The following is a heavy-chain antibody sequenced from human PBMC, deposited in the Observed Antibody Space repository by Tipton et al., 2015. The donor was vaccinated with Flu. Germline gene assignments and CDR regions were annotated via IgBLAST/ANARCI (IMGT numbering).Heavy chain of an antibody. CDR1: GCSISSGSYH. CDR2: IYTSGST. J-gene: IGHJ4*02. V-gene: IGHV4-61*02. D-gene: IGHD2-21*01. CDR3: ARAGWLLPFDY. Sequence: TLSLTCTVSGCSISSGSYHWGWIRQPAGKGLEWIGRIYTSGSTNYNPSLKSRVTISVDTSKNQFSLKLSSVTAADTAVYYCARAGWLLPFDYWRQGTLVTVTS.